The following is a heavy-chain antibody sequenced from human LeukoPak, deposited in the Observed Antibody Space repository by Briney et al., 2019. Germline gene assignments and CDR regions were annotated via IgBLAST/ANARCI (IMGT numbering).Heavy chain of an antibody. J-gene: IGHJ5*02. CDR1: GYSFTGCY. CDR3: ARDMASYGSGRLDR. V-gene: IGHV1-2*02. D-gene: IGHD3-10*01. Sequence: ASVKVSCKASGYSFTGCYMHWVRQAPGQGIEWMGWINPNNGDTQISQKFRGRVTMTRDTSITTVYMELSMLTSDDTGTFYCARDMASYGSGRLDRWGQGALVTVSS. CDR2: INPNNGDT.